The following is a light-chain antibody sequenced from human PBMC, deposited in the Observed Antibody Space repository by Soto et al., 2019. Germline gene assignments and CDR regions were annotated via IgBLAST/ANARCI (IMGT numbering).Light chain of an antibody. CDR3: QQRSNWRFT. Sequence: EIVLTQSPATPSLSPGERATLSCRASQSVSSYLAWYQQKPGQAPRLLIYDASNRATGIPARFSGSGSGTDFTLTISSLEPEDFAVYYCQQRSNWRFTFGPGTKVDIK. J-gene: IGKJ3*01. CDR1: QSVSSY. CDR2: DAS. V-gene: IGKV3-11*01.